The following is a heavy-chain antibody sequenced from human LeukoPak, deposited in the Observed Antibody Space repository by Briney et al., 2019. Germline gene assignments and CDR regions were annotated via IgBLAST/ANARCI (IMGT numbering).Heavy chain of an antibody. J-gene: IGHJ6*03. D-gene: IGHD6-6*01. CDR1: GYTLTELS. CDR3: ARDYFIIAARNYYYYYMDV. Sequence: ASVKVSCKVSGYTLTELSMHWVRQAPGKGLEWMGGFDPEDGETIYAQKFQGRVTMTEDTSTDTAYMELRSLRSDDTAVYYCARDYFIIAARNYYYYYMDVWGKGTTVTVSS. CDR2: FDPEDGET. V-gene: IGHV1-24*01.